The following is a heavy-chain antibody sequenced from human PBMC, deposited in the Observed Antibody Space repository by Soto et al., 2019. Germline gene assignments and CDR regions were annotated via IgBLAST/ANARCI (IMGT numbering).Heavy chain of an antibody. J-gene: IGHJ6*02. CDR2: IIPIFGTA. CDR3: ARADVTMVRGVIIKDYYYYYGMDV. V-gene: IGHV1-69*13. Sequence: GASVEVSCKXSGGTFSSYAISWVRQAPGQGLEWMGGIIPIFGTANYAQKFQGRVTITADESTSTAYMELSSLRSEDTAVYYCARADVTMVRGVIIKDYYYYYGMDVWGQGTTGTVSS. CDR1: GGTFSSYA. D-gene: IGHD3-10*01.